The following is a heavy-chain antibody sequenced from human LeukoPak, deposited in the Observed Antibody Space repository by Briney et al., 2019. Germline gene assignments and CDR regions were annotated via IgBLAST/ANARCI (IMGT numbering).Heavy chain of an antibody. D-gene: IGHD5-18*01. J-gene: IGHJ5*02. CDR1: GGSIRSSSYY. V-gene: IGHV4-39*01. Sequence: SETLSLTCTVSGGSIRSSSYYWGWVRQPPGKGLGWIESMYYSGSTYYNPSLKSRVTISVDTSKNQFSLKLSSVTAADTAVYYCARYAGLRGYSYGYPRPPTSNNWFDPWGQGTLVTVSS. CDR3: ARYAGLRGYSYGYPRPPTSNNWFDP. CDR2: MYYSGST.